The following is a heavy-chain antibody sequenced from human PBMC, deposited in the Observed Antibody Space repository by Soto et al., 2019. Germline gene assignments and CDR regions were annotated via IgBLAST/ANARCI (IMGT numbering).Heavy chain of an antibody. V-gene: IGHV1-18*01. D-gene: IGHD4-17*01. J-gene: IGHJ4*02. CDR2: ISAYNGNT. CDR3: ARDDTYEGAVTTIDY. Sequence: QVQLVQSGAEVKKPGASVKVSCKASGYTFTSYGISWVRQAPGQGLEWMGWISAYNGNTNYAQKLQGRVTMTTDTSTSTAYMELRSRRSDDTAVYYCARDDTYEGAVTTIDYWGQGTLVTVSS. CDR1: GYTFTSYG.